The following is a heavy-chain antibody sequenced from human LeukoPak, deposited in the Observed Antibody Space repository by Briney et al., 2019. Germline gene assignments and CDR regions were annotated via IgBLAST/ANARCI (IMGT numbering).Heavy chain of an antibody. CDR3: ARDPRPIAAAGNGYFDP. CDR2: LSNSGST. CDR1: GYSISSGYY. V-gene: IGHV4-38-2*02. J-gene: IGHJ2*01. Sequence: PSETLSLTCTVSGYSISSGYYWGWIRQPPGKGLEWIGALSNSGSTYYNPSLKSRVTISVDTSKNQFSLKLSSVTAADTAVYYCARDPRPIAAAGNGYFDPWGRGTLVTVSS. D-gene: IGHD6-13*01.